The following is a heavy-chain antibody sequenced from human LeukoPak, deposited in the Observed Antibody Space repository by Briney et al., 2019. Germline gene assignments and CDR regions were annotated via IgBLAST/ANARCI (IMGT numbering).Heavy chain of an antibody. D-gene: IGHD3-10*01. Sequence: GESLKISCKGSGYSFTSYWISWVRQMPGKGLEWMGWIDPSDSYTNYSPSFQGHVTISADKSISTAYLQWSSLKASDTAMYYCARSYGSGSYQEDYWGQGTLVTVSS. J-gene: IGHJ4*02. CDR3: ARSYGSGSYQEDY. V-gene: IGHV5-10-1*01. CDR2: IDPSDSYT. CDR1: GYSFTSYW.